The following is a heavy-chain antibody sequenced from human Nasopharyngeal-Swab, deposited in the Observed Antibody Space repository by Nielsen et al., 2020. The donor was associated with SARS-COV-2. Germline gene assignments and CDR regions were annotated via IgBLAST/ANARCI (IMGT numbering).Heavy chain of an antibody. Sequence: SGPTLVKPTETLTLTCTVSGFSLSNARMGVSWIRQPPGKALEWLAHIFSNDEKSYSTSLKSRLTISKDTSKSQVVLTMTNIDPVDTATYYCARVRGSGWYWWFDPWGQGTLVTVSS. CDR1: GFSLSNARMG. CDR2: IFSNDEK. D-gene: IGHD6-19*01. CDR3: ARVRGSGWYWWFDP. V-gene: IGHV2-26*01. J-gene: IGHJ5*02.